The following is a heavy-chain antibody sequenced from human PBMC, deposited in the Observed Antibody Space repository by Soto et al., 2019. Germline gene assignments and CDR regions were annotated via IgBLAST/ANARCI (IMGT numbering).Heavy chain of an antibody. D-gene: IGHD3-10*01. V-gene: IGHV1-2*02. CDR2: ANPISGDT. J-gene: IGHJ5*02. CDR1: GYTFTGYY. Sequence: QIQLVQSGAEVKKPGASVKVSCRASGYTFTGYYLHWVRRAPGQGLEWMGWANPISGDTNYAQKFQDRVIMTRDRSITTVHMELSRLRSDDTAVYYCAREEGFRITMDRGRWFDPWGQGTLVTVSS. CDR3: AREEGFRITMDRGRWFDP.